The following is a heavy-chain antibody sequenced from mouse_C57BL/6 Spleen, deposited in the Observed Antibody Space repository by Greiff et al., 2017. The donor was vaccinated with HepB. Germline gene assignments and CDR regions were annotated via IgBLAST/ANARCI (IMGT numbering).Heavy chain of an antibody. D-gene: IGHD1-1*01. Sequence: QVQLQQSGPELVKPGASVKISCKASGYAFSSSWMNWVKQRPGKGLEWIGRIYPGDGDTNYNGKFKGKATLTADKSSSTAYMQLSSLTSEDSAVYFCASKEGSSYGPMDYWGQGTSVTVSS. CDR3: ASKEGSSYGPMDY. CDR1: GYAFSSSW. V-gene: IGHV1-82*01. J-gene: IGHJ4*01. CDR2: IYPGDGDT.